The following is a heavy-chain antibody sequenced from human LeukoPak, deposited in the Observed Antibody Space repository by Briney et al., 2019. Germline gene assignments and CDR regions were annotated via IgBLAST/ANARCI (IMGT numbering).Heavy chain of an antibody. CDR3: AKDLSEEDSSGYYYWNAFDI. CDR2: TSGSSGST. Sequence: GGSLRLSCAASGFTFSSYAMSWVRQAPGKGLEWVSATSGSSGSTYYADSVKGRFTISRDNSKNTLYLQMNSLRVEDTAVYYCAKDLSEEDSSGYYYWNAFDIWGQGTMVTVSS. CDR1: GFTFSSYA. V-gene: IGHV3-23*01. J-gene: IGHJ3*02. D-gene: IGHD3-22*01.